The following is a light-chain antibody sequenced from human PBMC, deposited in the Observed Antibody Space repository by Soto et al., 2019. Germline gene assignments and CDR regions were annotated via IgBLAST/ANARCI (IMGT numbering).Light chain of an antibody. CDR2: LGS. V-gene: IGKV2-28*01. CDR1: QSLLHSNGYNS. CDR3: MQALQTPRT. Sequence: DIAMTQSPLSLPVTPGEPASISCRSSQSLLHSNGYNSLDWYLQKPGQSPQLLIYLGSNRASGVPDRFSGSGSGTDFTLKISRVEAEDVGVYYCMQALQTPRTFGQGTKVEIK. J-gene: IGKJ1*01.